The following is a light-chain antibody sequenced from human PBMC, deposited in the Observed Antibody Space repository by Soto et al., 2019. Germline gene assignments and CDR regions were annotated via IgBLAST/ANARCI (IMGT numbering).Light chain of an antibody. CDR3: TSYAGRNNVI. V-gene: IGLV2-8*01. J-gene: IGLJ1*01. CDR2: EVN. CDR1: SSDISKYNY. Sequence: QSGLTQPPSASGCHGQSVTISWTGTSSDISKYNYISWYQQHPGKAPKLLRYEVNKRPSEVPERFSGCKSANTASLTVSGLQPEDEPDYYCTSYAGRNNVIFGGGSQVTGL.